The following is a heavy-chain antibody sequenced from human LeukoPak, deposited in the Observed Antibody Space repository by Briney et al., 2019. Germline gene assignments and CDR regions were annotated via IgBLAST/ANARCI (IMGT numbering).Heavy chain of an antibody. CDR3: LRDAQRPRLTPDY. V-gene: IGHV1-18*01. CDR2: ISTYNGDT. D-gene: IGHD6-25*01. J-gene: IGHJ4*02. Sequence: GASVKVSCKASGYTFNTYGISWVRQAPGQALEWMGWISTYNGDTNYVQNLQGRVTMTTDTSTSTAYMELMSLRSDDTAVYYCLRDAQRPRLTPDYWGQGTLVTVSS. CDR1: GYTFNTYG.